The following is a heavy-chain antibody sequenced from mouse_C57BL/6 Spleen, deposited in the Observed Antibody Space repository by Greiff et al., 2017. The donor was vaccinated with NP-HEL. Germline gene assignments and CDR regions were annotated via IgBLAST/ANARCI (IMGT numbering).Heavy chain of an antibody. Sequence: QVQLQQSGPELVKPGASVKISCKASGYAFSSSWMNWVKQRPGKGLEWIGRIYPGDGDTNYNGKFKGKATLTADKSSSTAYMQLSSLTSEDSAVYFCARGDVEDYWGQGTTLTVSS. CDR2: IYPGDGDT. CDR1: GYAFSSSW. V-gene: IGHV1-82*01. CDR3: ARGDVEDY. J-gene: IGHJ2*01. D-gene: IGHD3-3*01.